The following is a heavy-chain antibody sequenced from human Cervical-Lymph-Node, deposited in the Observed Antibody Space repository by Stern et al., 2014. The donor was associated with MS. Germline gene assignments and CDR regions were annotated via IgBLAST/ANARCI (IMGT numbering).Heavy chain of an antibody. V-gene: IGHV4-31*03. CDR3: ARSDRLWGSFDY. CDR2: ISYIGST. D-gene: IGHD3-16*01. CDR1: GASISTVGYY. J-gene: IGHJ4*02. Sequence: VQLVESGPGLVKPSQTLSLTCTVSGASISTVGYYWSWISQHPGKGLEWIAYISYIGSTYYNPSLKSRVSISADTSKNQFSLNLTSVTAADTALYYCARSDRLWGSFDYWGQGTLVAVSS.